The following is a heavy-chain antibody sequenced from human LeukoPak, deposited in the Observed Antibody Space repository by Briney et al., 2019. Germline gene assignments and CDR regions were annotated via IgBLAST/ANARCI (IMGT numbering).Heavy chain of an antibody. J-gene: IGHJ6*03. Sequence: ASVKVSCKASGYTFTGYYMHWVRQAPGQGLEWMGWINPNSGGTNYAQKFQGRVTMTRDTSISTAYMELSRLRSDDTAVYYCAVGIQLWLHYYYYYMDVWGKGTTVTVSS. CDR1: GYTFTGYY. V-gene: IGHV1-2*02. CDR3: AVGIQLWLHYYYYYMDV. CDR2: INPNSGGT. D-gene: IGHD5-18*01.